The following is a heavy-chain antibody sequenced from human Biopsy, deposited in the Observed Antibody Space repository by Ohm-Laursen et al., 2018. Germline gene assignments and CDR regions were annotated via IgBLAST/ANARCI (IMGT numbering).Heavy chain of an antibody. J-gene: IGHJ4*02. CDR1: GYTFGNYG. CDR3: ARDVVGRGASFFDF. D-gene: IGHD1-26*01. V-gene: IGHV1-18*01. Sequence: SVKVSCKPSGYTFGNYGISWVRQAPGQGLERMGWISVYNGNTDYPHKFQGRVTLTTDTSTSTAYMELRSLTSDDTAIYYCARDVVGRGASFFDFWGQGTSVTVSS. CDR2: ISVYNGNT.